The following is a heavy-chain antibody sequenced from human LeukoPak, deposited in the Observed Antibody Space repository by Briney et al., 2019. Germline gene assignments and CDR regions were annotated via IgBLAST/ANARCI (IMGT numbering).Heavy chain of an antibody. D-gene: IGHD6-13*01. CDR3: AREGGSSWALGPYYFDY. CDR2: INPSGGST. V-gene: IGHV1-46*01. CDR1: GYTFTGYY. Sequence: ASVKVSCKASGYTFTGYYMHWVRQAPGQGLEWMGWINPSGGSTSYAQKFQGRVTMTRDTSTSTVYMELSSLRSEDTAVYYCAREGGSSWALGPYYFDYWGQGTLVTVSS. J-gene: IGHJ4*02.